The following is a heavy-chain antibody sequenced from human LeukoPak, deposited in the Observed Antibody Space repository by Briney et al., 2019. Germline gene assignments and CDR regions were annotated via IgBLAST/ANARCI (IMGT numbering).Heavy chain of an antibody. V-gene: IGHV3-53*01. CDR2: IHSGGST. D-gene: IGHD3-22*01. Sequence: GGSLRLSCAASGFTVSSNYMSWVRQAPGKGLEWVSVIHSGGSTYYADSVKGRFTISRDNSKNTLYLQMNSLRAEDTAVYYCARGPGSSGGAYVGDYWGHGTLVTVSS. J-gene: IGHJ4*01. CDR1: GFTVSSNY. CDR3: ARGPGSSGGAYVGDY.